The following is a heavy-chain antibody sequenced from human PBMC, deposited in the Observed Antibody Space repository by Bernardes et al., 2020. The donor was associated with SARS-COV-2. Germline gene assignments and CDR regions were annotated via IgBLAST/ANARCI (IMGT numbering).Heavy chain of an antibody. V-gene: IGHV5-51*01. D-gene: IGHD4-17*01. J-gene: IGHJ4*02. CDR1: DYTFTNYW. CDR2: IYPGDSDT. Sequence: GEALPISCKGSDYTFTNYWIGWVRQMPGTGLEWMGIIYPGDSDTKYSPSFQGRVTISADKSVNTAYLQWSSLKASDTAIYYCARRRYGDFGVDVWGQGTLVNVSS. CDR3: ARRRYGDFGVDV.